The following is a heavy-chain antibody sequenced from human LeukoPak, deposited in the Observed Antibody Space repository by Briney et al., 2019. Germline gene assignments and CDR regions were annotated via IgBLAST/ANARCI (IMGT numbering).Heavy chain of an antibody. CDR2: INPNSGGT. D-gene: IGHD2-21*02. CDR1: GYTFTGYY. V-gene: IGHV1-2*04. Sequence: ASVKVSCKASGYTFTGYYMHWVRQAPGQGLEWMGWINPNSGGTNYAQRFQGWVTMTRDTSISTAYMELSRLRSDDTAVYYCARRVTTDYYYYGMDVWGQGTTVTVSS. J-gene: IGHJ6*02. CDR3: ARRVTTDYYYYGMDV.